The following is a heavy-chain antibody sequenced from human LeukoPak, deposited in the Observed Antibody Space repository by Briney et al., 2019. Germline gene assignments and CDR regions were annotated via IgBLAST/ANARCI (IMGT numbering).Heavy chain of an antibody. V-gene: IGHV3-23*01. CDR2: ISASGGST. CDR1: GFTFGNYG. CDR3: ARRDCDSIKCRGSNWFDP. J-gene: IGHJ5*02. D-gene: IGHD3-22*01. Sequence: GGSLRLSCAASGFTFGNYGMSWVRQAPGKGLEWVSAISASGGSTYYADSVKGRFTISRDNSKNTLYLQMNSLRAEDTAVYYCARRDCDSIKCRGSNWFDPWGQGTLVSVSS.